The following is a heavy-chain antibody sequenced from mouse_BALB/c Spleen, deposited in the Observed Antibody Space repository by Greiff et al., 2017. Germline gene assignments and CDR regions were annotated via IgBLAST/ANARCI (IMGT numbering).Heavy chain of an antibody. V-gene: IGHV5-9*03. CDR3: ARYNDGFDY. CDR2: ISSGGGNT. CDR1: GFTFSSYT. J-gene: IGHJ2*01. Sequence: EVQGVESGGGLVKPGGSLKLSCAASGFTFSSYTMSWVRQTPEKRLEWVATISSGGGNTYYPDSVKGRFTISRDNAKNNLYLQMSSLRSEDTALYYCARYNDGFDYWGQGTTLTVSS. D-gene: IGHD2-12*01.